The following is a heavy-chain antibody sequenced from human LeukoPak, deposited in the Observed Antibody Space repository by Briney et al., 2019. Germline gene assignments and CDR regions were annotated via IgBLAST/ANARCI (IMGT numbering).Heavy chain of an antibody. CDR3: ARNYGSGSSRNWFDP. CDR1: GGTFSSYA. D-gene: IGHD3-10*01. CDR2: IIPIFGTA. Sequence: EASVKVSCKASGGTFSSYAISWVRQAPGQGLEWMGGIIPIFGTANYAQKFQGRVTITADESTSTAYMELSSLRSEDTAVYYCARNYGSGSSRNWFDPWGQGTLVTVSS. J-gene: IGHJ5*02. V-gene: IGHV1-69*13.